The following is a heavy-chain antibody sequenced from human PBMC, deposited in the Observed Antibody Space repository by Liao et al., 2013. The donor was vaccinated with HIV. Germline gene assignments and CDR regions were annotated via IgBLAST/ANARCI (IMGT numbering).Heavy chain of an antibody. CDR3: ATSPYYYDSSGFFY. J-gene: IGHJ4*02. V-gene: IGHV4-30-4*08. Sequence: QLRLQESGPGLVKPSETLSLTCTVSGDSITSIDYYWGWIRQPPGKGLEWIGYIYYSGSTYYNPSLKSRVTISVDTSKNQFSLKLSSVTAADTAVYYCATSPYYYDSSGFFYWGQGTLVTVSS. CDR1: GDSITSIDYY. D-gene: IGHD3-22*01. CDR2: IYYSGST.